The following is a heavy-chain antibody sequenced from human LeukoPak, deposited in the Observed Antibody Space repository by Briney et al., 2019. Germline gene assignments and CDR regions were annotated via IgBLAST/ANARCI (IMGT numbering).Heavy chain of an antibody. Sequence: GGSLRLSCAASGFTFSSYAMRWVRQAPGKGLESVSAVSSNGGSTYYANSVKGRFTISRDKSKNTLYLQMGSLRAEDMAVYYCARGLLGLRFLEWSIDYWGQGTLVTVSS. D-gene: IGHD3-3*01. CDR1: GFTFSSYA. V-gene: IGHV3-64*01. J-gene: IGHJ4*02. CDR3: ARGLLGLRFLEWSIDY. CDR2: VSSNGGST.